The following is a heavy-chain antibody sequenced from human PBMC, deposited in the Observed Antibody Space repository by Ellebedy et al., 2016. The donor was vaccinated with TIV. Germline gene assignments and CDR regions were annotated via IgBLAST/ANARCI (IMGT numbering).Heavy chain of an antibody. CDR3: TITVVRGVIIDNS. CDR2: INHSGST. D-gene: IGHD3-10*01. CDR1: GGSFSEYY. Sequence: SETLSLTXTVYGGSFSEYYWNWIRQPPGKGLEWIGEINHSGSTRYNPSLRSRGTISVDTSKNQFSLNLNSVTAADTAVYYCTITVVRGVIIDNSWGQGTLVTVSS. J-gene: IGHJ4*02. V-gene: IGHV4-34*01.